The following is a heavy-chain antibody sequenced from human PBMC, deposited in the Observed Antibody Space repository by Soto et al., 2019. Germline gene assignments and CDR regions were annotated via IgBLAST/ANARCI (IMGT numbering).Heavy chain of an antibody. D-gene: IGHD7-27*01. J-gene: IGHJ5*02. Sequence: SVKVSCKASAGTFPHYALTWVRQAPGQGLEWMGGIIPVLSTTTYAQKFQGRISISADESTNTAYIELSSLSSEDTAVYYCACNWGNSLRNWLAPWGQGTLVTVSS. CDR2: IIPVLSTT. CDR3: ACNWGNSLRNWLAP. V-gene: IGHV1-69*13. CDR1: AGTFPHYA.